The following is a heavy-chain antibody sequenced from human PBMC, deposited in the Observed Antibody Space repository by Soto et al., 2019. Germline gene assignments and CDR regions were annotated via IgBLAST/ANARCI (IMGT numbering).Heavy chain of an antibody. J-gene: IGHJ3*02. V-gene: IGHV3-74*01. D-gene: IGHD4-17*01. Sequence: EVQLGECGGGLVQPGGSLRLSCAVSGFTFSDYWMHWVRQAPGKGLVWVSRIYTDGSRTNYADSVKGRFTISRDNAENTLYLQMNSLRAEETTVYYCARGVRGSYGLDIWGQGTMVTVSS. CDR2: IYTDGSRT. CDR1: GFTFSDYW. CDR3: ARGVRGSYGLDI.